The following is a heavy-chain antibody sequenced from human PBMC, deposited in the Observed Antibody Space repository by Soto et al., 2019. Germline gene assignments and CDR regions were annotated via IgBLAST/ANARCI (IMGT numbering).Heavy chain of an antibody. V-gene: IGHV4-34*01. Sequence: SETLSLTCAVYGGSFSVYYWSWIRQPPGKGLEWIGEINHSGSTNYNPSLKSRVTISVDTSKNQFSLKLSSVTAADTAVYYCARLEMATAYLGYWGQGTLVTVSS. CDR3: ARLEMATAYLGY. CDR1: GGSFSVYY. J-gene: IGHJ4*02. D-gene: IGHD5-18*01. CDR2: INHSGST.